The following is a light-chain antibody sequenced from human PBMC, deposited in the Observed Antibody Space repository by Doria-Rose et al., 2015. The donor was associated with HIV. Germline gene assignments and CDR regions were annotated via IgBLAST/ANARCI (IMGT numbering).Light chain of an antibody. V-gene: IGKV3-20*01. CDR3: HQYGTSWT. CDR2: DGS. J-gene: IGKJ1*01. CDR1: QRFSSTH. Sequence: TQSPGTLSLPPGERATLSCRASQRFSSTHLAWYQQKPGQAPSLLIYDGSTRATGIPDRFSASGSGTDFTLTINRLEPEDFALYYCHQYGTSWTFGQGTKVEI.